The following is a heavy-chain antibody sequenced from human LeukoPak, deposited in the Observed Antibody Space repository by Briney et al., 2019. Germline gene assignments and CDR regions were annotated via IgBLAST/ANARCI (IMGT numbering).Heavy chain of an antibody. J-gene: IGHJ4*02. CDR2: IHYSGST. CDR1: GGTISSYY. D-gene: IGHD6-19*01. CDR3: ARWYSSGWAFAY. V-gene: IGHV4-59*08. Sequence: SETLSLACTVSGGTISSYYWSWIRQPPGKGLEWIGYIHYSGSTKYNPSLKSRVTISVDTSKNQFSLKLRFMTAADTAVYYCARWYSSGWAFAYWGQGTLVTVSS.